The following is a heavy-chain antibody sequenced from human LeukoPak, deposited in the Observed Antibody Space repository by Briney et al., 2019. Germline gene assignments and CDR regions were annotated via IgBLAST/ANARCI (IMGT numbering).Heavy chain of an antibody. CDR2: MNPNSGNT. V-gene: IGHV1-8*01. Sequence: ASVKVSCKASGYTFTSYDINWVRQATGQGLEWMGWMNPNSGNTGYAQKFQGRVTLTRNTSISTAYMELISLTSEDTAVYYCAREIRPVYYMDVWGKGTTVTVSS. CDR1: GYTFTSYD. CDR3: AREIRPVYYMDV. J-gene: IGHJ6*03.